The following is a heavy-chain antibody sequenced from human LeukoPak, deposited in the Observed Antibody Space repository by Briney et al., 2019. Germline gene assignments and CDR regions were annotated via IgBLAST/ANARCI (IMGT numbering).Heavy chain of an antibody. CDR3: AKDLHTSHCCLPFDY. CDR1: GFTFSSYA. J-gene: IGHJ4*02. D-gene: IGHD2-2*01. V-gene: IGHV3-23*01. CDR2: ISGSSGST. Sequence: GGSLRLSCTVSGFTFSSYAMSWVRQAPGMGLEWVSSISGSSGSTYYADSVKGRFTISRDNSKNTLSLQMNSLRAEDTAVYYCAKDLHTSHCCLPFDYWGQGTLVTVSS.